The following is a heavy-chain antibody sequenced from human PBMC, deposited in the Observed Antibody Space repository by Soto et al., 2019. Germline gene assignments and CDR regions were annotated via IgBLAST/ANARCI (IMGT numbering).Heavy chain of an antibody. V-gene: IGHV3-53*01. Sequence: EVQLVESGGGLIQPGGSLRLSCAASGFAVSSKYMTWVRQAPGKGLEWVSVIYGGGTTYYADYVKGRFTISRDTSKNTLYHHMTSLRAEDTAVYYCVQTTGWPGFDFWGQGTLVTVSS. CDR3: VQTTGWPGFDF. CDR2: IYGGGTT. D-gene: IGHD6-19*01. CDR1: GFAVSSKY. J-gene: IGHJ4*02.